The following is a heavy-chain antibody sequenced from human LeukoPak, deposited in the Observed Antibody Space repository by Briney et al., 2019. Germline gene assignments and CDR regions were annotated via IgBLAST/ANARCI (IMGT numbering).Heavy chain of an antibody. J-gene: IGHJ4*02. D-gene: IGHD2-2*01. CDR3: ARDGIVVVPAAMSGLDY. CDR2: INPSGGST. CDR1: GYTFTSYY. Sequence: ASVKVSCTASGYTFTSYYMHWVRQAPGQGLEWMGIINPSGGSTSYAQKFQGRVTMTRDTSTSTVYMELSSLRSEDTAVYYCARDGIVVVPAAMSGLDYWGQGTLVTVSS. V-gene: IGHV1-46*01.